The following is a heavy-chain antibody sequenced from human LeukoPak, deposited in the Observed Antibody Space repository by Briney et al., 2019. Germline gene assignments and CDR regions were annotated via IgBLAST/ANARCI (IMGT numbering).Heavy chain of an antibody. CDR1: GGSISSYY. CDR3: AREKDSSSWYRHFDY. J-gene: IGHJ4*02. Sequence: SEILSLTCTVSGGSISSYYWSWIRQPPGKGLEWIGYIYYSGSTNYNPSLKSRVTISVDTSKNQFSLKLSSVTAADTAVYYCAREKDSSSWYRHFDYWGQGTLVTVSS. CDR2: IYYSGST. V-gene: IGHV4-59*01. D-gene: IGHD6-13*01.